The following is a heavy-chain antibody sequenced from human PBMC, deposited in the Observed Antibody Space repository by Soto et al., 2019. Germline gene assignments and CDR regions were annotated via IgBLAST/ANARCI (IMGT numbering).Heavy chain of an antibody. CDR3: AKDSYYSESRGGNDLDI. CDR1: GFIFSSYG. V-gene: IGHV3-30*18. CDR2: ISYDVSKK. Sequence: GGSLRLSCAASGFIFSSYGMHWVRQAPGKGLEWVAFISYDVSKKHYADSAKGRFTISRDNSKNTLYLQMNRLRAEDTAVYYCAKDSYYSESRGGNDLDIWGQGTRATVSS. D-gene: IGHD3-22*01. J-gene: IGHJ3*02.